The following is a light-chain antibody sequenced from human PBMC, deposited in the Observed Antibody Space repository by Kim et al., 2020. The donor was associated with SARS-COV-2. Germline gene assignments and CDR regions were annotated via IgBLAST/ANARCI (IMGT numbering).Light chain of an antibody. Sequence: GQSITISCTGTSSDVGGYNYVSWYQQHPGKAPKLMIYDVCNRPSGVSNRFSGSKSGNTASLTISGLQAEDEADYYCSSYTSSSTLVFGGGTQLTVL. CDR2: DVC. V-gene: IGLV2-14*03. CDR1: SSDVGGYNY. CDR3: SSYTSSSTLV. J-gene: IGLJ2*01.